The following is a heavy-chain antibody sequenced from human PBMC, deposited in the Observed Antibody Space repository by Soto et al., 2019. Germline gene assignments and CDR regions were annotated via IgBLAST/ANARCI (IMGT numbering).Heavy chain of an antibody. J-gene: IGHJ4*02. V-gene: IGHV4-4*07. CDR1: GASITSSSY. D-gene: IGHD2-8*02. CDR3: ARGMTPPGAPAWYYFDS. Sequence: QVQLQESGQGLMKPSETLSLTCTVSGASITSSSYWSWIRQPAGKGLEWIGRFSLSGTTNYNPSLRSRVTMSADVSKNQFSLRLTSVTAADTALYYCARGMTPPGAPAWYYFDSWGQGTLVTVSS. CDR2: FSLSGTT.